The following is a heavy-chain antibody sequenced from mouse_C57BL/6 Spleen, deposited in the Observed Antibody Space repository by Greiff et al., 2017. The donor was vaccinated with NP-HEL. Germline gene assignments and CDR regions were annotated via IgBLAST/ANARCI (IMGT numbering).Heavy chain of an antibody. CDR1: GFTFSDYG. J-gene: IGHJ2*01. Sequence: EVKLMESGGGLVKPGGSLKLSCAASGFTFSDYGMHWVRQAPEKGLEWVAYISSGSSTINYADTVKGRFTISRDNAKNTLFLQMTSLRSEDTAMYYCANSRRGGGFDYWGQGTTLTVSS. CDR3: ANSRRGGGFDY. V-gene: IGHV5-17*01. CDR2: ISSGSSTI.